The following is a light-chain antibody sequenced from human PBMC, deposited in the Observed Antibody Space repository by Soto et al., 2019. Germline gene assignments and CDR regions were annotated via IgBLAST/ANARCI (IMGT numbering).Light chain of an antibody. Sequence: TVLTPSPGPLCLSLWARATPSRRARQSVTSTYLAWYQQKPGQAPRLLISGASSRATGVPDRFSGNGSGTDFTLTITGLEPEDFALYYCQQYGDSPITFGQGTRLEIK. CDR3: QQYGDSPIT. V-gene: IGKV3-20*01. J-gene: IGKJ5*01. CDR2: GAS. CDR1: QSVTSTY.